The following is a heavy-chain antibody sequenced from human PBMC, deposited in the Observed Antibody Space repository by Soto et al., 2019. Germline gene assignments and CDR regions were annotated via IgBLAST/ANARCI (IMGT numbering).Heavy chain of an antibody. Sequence: EVQLVESGGRLEQPGRSLRLSCKTSGYSFEGYGVSWFRRAPGKGLEWVAFIRSRGYGGAADYAASVMGRFTISRGDPRSIAYLQMNNLKIEDTAVYYCTRIYGSGTYLPDFWGQGTLVTVSS. J-gene: IGHJ4*02. V-gene: IGHV3-49*03. D-gene: IGHD3-10*01. CDR3: TRIYGSGTYLPDF. CDR2: IRSRGYGGAA. CDR1: GYSFEGYG.